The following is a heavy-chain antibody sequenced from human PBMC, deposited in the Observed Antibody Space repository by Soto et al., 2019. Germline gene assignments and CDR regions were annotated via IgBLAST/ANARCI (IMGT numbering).Heavy chain of an antibody. D-gene: IGHD3-16*02. CDR1: GGSISSGGYC. CDR3: ARTTMITSGGVIVGFDY. V-gene: IGHV4-31*03. J-gene: IGHJ4*02. Sequence: QVQLQESGPGLVKPSQTLSLTCIVSGGSISSGGYCWNWIRQHPGKGLEWMGYVSDVGSTYYNPSLKSRVIISVEKPKNQFSLKLNSVTAADTAVYYCARTTMITSGGVIVGFDYWGRGTLVTVSS. CDR2: VSDVGST.